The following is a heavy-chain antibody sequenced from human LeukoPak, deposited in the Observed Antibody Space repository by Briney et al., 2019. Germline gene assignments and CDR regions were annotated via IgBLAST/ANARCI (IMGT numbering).Heavy chain of an antibody. V-gene: IGHV1-2*06. CDR3: ARERYCSGGSCYPYPDY. CDR1: GYTFTGYH. Sequence: ASVKVSCKASGYTFTGYHMHWVRQAPGQGLEWMGRINPNSGDTNYAQKFQGRVTMTRDTSISTAYVELSRLRSDDTAVYYCARERYCSGGSCYPYPDYWGQGTLVTISS. CDR2: INPNSGDT. D-gene: IGHD2-15*01. J-gene: IGHJ4*02.